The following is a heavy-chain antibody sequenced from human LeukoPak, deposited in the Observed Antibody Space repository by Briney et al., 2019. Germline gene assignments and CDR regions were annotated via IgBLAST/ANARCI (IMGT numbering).Heavy chain of an antibody. V-gene: IGHV3-23*01. CDR2: ITGSGGST. CDR1: GFTFSSYA. J-gene: IGHJ4*02. CDR3: AKGPNVVAATLFLDY. D-gene: IGHD2-15*01. Sequence: PGGSLRLSCAASGFTFSSYAMSWVRQAPGKGMEWGSAITGSGGSTYYADSVKGRFTISRENSKTTLYLQMNSLRAEDTAVYYCAKGPNVVAATLFLDYWGQGTLVTVSS.